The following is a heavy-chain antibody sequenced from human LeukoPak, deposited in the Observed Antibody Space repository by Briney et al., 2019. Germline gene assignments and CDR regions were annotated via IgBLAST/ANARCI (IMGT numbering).Heavy chain of an antibody. CDR1: GASISSYY. Sequence: SETLSLTCTVSGASISSYYWSWIRQPPGKGLEWIGYFHYSGSTSYNPSLKSRVTISVDTSKNQFSLKLTSVTASDTAVYYCARWYRSSGTCYHLDVWGKGNTVTVSS. J-gene: IGHJ6*03. D-gene: IGHD2-2*01. CDR3: ARWYRSSGTCYHLDV. CDR2: FHYSGST. V-gene: IGHV4-59*01.